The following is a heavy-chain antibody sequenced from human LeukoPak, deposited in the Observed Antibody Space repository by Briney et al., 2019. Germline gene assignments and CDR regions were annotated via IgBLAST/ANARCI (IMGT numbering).Heavy chain of an antibody. D-gene: IGHD1-26*01. CDR3: TRDGSGSRIPFDY. CDR2: IESDASNT. V-gene: IGHV3-74*01. Sequence: PGGSLRLSCAASGFTFSTYGMHWVRQAPGKGLVWVARIESDASNTRYADSVKGRFTISRDNANKTLYLQMNSLRAEDTAVYYCTRDGSGSRIPFDYWGQGTLVTVSS. CDR1: GFTFSTYG. J-gene: IGHJ4*02.